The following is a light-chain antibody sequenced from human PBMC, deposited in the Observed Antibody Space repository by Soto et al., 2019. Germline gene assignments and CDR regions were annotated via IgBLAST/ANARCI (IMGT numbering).Light chain of an antibody. CDR1: QSISSW. Sequence: DIQMTQSPSTLSASVGDRVTITCRASQSISSWLAWYQQKPGKAPKLLIYDAYSLESGVPSRFSSRRAGTEYTLTTAGLQPEDFATYYCQQYESYSPLTFGGGTKVDIK. CDR2: DAY. J-gene: IGKJ4*01. CDR3: QQYESYSPLT. V-gene: IGKV1-5*01.